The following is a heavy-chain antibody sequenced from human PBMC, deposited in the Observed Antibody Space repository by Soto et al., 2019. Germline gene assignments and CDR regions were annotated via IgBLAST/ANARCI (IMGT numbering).Heavy chain of an antibody. V-gene: IGHV4-30-4*01. J-gene: IGHJ4*02. D-gene: IGHD2-21*02. Sequence: QVQLQESGPGLVKPSQTLSLTCTVSGGSISSGDYYWSWIRQPPGKGLGWIGYIYYSGSTYYNPSLKSRVTISVDTSKNQFSLKLSSVTAADTAVYYCGICGGNSVYFDYWGQGTLVTVSS. CDR2: IYYSGST. CDR3: GICGGNSVYFDY. CDR1: GGSISSGDYY.